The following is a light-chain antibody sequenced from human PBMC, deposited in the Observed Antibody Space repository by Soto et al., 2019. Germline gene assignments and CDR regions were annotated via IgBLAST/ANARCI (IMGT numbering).Light chain of an antibody. J-gene: IGKJ4*01. Sequence: DIQMTQSPSSLSASVGERVTITCQASQDISNYLNWYQQKPGKAPKLLIYDASNLETGVPSRFSGSGSGTDFTFAISSLQPDDIATYYCQQYDNLLLTFGGGTKVEIK. CDR2: DAS. CDR3: QQYDNLLLT. CDR1: QDISNY. V-gene: IGKV1-33*01.